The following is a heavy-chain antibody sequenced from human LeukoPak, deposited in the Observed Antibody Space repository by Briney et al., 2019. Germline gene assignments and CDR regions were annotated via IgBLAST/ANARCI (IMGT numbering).Heavy chain of an antibody. CDR3: ARDAYYDSSGYSKRLFDY. CDR2: IYYSGSTT. D-gene: IGHD3-22*01. CDR1: GGSISGYY. V-gene: IGHV4-59*12. Sequence: SSETLSLTCTVSGGSISGYYWAWIRQPPGKGLDWIGFIYYSGSTTNYNPSLKSRVTISVDTSKNQFSLKLSSVTAADTAVYYCARDAYYDSSGYSKRLFDYWGQGTLVTVSS. J-gene: IGHJ4*02.